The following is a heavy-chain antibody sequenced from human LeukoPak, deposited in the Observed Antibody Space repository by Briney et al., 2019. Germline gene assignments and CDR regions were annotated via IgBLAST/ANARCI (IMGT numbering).Heavy chain of an antibody. Sequence: KTSETLSLTCTVSGGSISSGGYYWSWIRQHPGKGLEWIGYIYYSGSTYYNPSLKSRVTISVDTSKNQFSLKLSSVTAADTAVYYCARVLYYYDSSGYTDPQFDYWGQGTLVTVSS. D-gene: IGHD3-22*01. CDR3: ARVLYYYDSSGYTDPQFDY. J-gene: IGHJ4*02. V-gene: IGHV4-31*03. CDR1: GGSISSGGYY. CDR2: IYYSGST.